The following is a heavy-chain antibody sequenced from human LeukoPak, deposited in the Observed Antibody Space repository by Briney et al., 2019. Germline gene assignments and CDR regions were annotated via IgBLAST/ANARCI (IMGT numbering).Heavy chain of an antibody. CDR2: ISSRSTTI. CDR3: AKDFSSGTYYPYYYYGMDV. Sequence: GGSLRLSCAASGFTFSSYSMNWVRQAPGKGLEWVSYISSRSTTIYYADSVKGRFTISRDNAKNSLYLQMNSLRTEDTALYYCAKDFSSGTYYPYYYYGMDVWGQGTTVTVSS. V-gene: IGHV3-48*01. J-gene: IGHJ6*02. D-gene: IGHD3-10*01. CDR1: GFTFSSYS.